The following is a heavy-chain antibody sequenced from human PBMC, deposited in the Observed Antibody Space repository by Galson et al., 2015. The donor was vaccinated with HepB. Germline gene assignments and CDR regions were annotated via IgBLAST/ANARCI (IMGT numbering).Heavy chain of an antibody. CDR3: ARWGRDGYNPFDY. Sequence: LRLSCAASGFTVSSNYMSWVRQAPGKGLEWVSVIYSGGSTYYADSVKGRFTISRDNSKNTLYLQMNSLRAEDTAVYYCARWGRDGYNPFDYWGQGTLVTVSS. CDR2: IYSGGST. V-gene: IGHV3-53*01. J-gene: IGHJ4*02. D-gene: IGHD5-24*01. CDR1: GFTVSSNY.